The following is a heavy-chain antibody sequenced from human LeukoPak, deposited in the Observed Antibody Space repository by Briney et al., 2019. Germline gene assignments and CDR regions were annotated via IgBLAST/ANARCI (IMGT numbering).Heavy chain of an antibody. Sequence: GGSLRLSCAASGFTFSSYEMNWVRQAPGKGLEWVSYISSSGSTIYYADSVKGRFTISRDNAKNSLYLQMNSLRAEDTSVYYCVRAPLDFWSGYYIRGYYFDYWGQGTLVTVSS. CDR2: ISSSGSTI. V-gene: IGHV3-48*03. J-gene: IGHJ4*02. D-gene: IGHD3-3*01. CDR3: VRAPLDFWSGYYIRGYYFDY. CDR1: GFTFSSYE.